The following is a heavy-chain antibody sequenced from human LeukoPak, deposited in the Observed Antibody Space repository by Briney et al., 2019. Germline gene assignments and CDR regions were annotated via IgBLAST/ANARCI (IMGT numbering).Heavy chain of an antibody. CDR2: ISYDGSNK. D-gene: IGHD2-2*01. Sequence: GGSLRLSCAASGFTFSSYAMHWARQAPGKGLEWVAVISYDGSNKYYADSVKGRFTISRDNSKNTLYLQMNSLRAEDTAVYYCARGSIVVVPAATDFDYWGQGTLVTVSS. V-gene: IGHV3-30-3*01. CDR1: GFTFSSYA. CDR3: ARGSIVVVPAATDFDY. J-gene: IGHJ4*02.